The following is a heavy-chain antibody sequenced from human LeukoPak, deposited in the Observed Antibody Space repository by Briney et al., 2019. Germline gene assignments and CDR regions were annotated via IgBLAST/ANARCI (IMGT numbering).Heavy chain of an antibody. V-gene: IGHV1-18*01. Sequence: ASVKVSCKASGYTFTSYGISWVRQAPGQGLEWMGWISAYNGNTNYAQKLQGRVTMTTDTSTSTAYMELRSLRSDDTAVYYCARATRIAAASNYYYGMDVWGQGTTVAVSS. CDR3: ARATRIAAASNYYYGMDV. J-gene: IGHJ6*02. D-gene: IGHD6-13*01. CDR2: ISAYNGNT. CDR1: GYTFTSYG.